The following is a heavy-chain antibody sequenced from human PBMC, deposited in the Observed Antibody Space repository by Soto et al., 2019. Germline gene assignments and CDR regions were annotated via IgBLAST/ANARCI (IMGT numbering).Heavy chain of an antibody. J-gene: IGHJ4*02. CDR2: ISYDGSNK. V-gene: IGHV3-30-3*01. CDR3: ARDPESGGSYGYFDY. D-gene: IGHD1-26*01. Sequence: GGSLRLSCAASGFTFSSYAMHWVRQAPGKGLEWVAVISYDGSNKYYADSVKGRFTISRDNSKNTLYLQMNSLRAEDTAVYYCARDPESGGSYGYFDYWGQGTLVTVSS. CDR1: GFTFSSYA.